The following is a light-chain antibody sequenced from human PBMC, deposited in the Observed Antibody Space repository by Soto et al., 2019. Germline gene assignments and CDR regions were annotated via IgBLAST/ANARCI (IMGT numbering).Light chain of an antibody. CDR3: QQSYSTPRT. Sequence: DIQMTQSPSSLSASVGDRVTITCRASQSISRYLNWYKQKPGKAPKLLIYAASSLQRGVPSRFSGSGSGTDFTLTISSLQPEDFATYYCQQSYSTPRTFGQGTKVEIK. J-gene: IGKJ1*01. CDR2: AAS. V-gene: IGKV1-39*01. CDR1: QSISRY.